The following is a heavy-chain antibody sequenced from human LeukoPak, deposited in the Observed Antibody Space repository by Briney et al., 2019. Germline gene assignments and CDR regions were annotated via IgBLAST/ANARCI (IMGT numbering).Heavy chain of an antibody. V-gene: IGHV4-59*08. J-gene: IGHJ6*03. CDR3: ARSGGGVYYYYMDV. D-gene: IGHD3-3*01. CDR2: IYYSGST. Sequence: PSETLSLTCTVSGGSISSYYWSWIRQPPGKGLEWIGYIYYSGSTYYNPSLKSRVTISVDTSKNQFSLKLSSVTAADTAVYYCARSGGGVYYYYMDVWGKGTTVTVSS. CDR1: GGSISSYY.